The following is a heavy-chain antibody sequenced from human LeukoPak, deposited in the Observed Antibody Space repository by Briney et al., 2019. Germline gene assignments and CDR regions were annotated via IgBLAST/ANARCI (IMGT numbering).Heavy chain of an antibody. J-gene: IGHJ5*02. D-gene: IGHD6-13*01. CDR2: ITGSNGYT. CDR1: GFTFSSYA. V-gene: IGHV3-23*01. Sequence: GGSLRLSCAASGFTFSSYAMAWVRQAPGKGLEWVSTITGSNGYTYYADSVKGRSTISRDNSKNTLYLQMNSLRAEDTAIYYCARESPVAATGRSWFDPWGQGTLVTVSS. CDR3: ARESPVAATGRSWFDP.